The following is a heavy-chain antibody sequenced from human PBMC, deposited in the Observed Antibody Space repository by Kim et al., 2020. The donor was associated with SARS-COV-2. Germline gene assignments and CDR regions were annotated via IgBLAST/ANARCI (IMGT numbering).Heavy chain of an antibody. Sequence: SETLSLTCTVSGGSISSYYWSWIRQPPGKGLEWIGYIYYSGSTNYNPSLKSRVTISVDTSKNQFSLKLSSVTAADTAVYYCARVGPGGYCSSTSCMDYWGQGTLVTVSS. CDR2: IYYSGST. CDR1: GGSISSYY. J-gene: IGHJ4*02. D-gene: IGHD2-2*01. CDR3: ARVGPGGYCSSTSCMDY. V-gene: IGHV4-59*01.